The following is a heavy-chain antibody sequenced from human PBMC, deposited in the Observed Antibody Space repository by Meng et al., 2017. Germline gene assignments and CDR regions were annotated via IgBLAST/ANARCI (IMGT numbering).Heavy chain of an antibody. CDR1: GSALSTSGVG. CDR2: IYWDDDK. Sequence: QNALKASRPTLAQPTPTLTLTCTFSGSALSTSGVGVGWIRQPPGKALEWLALIYWDDDKRYSPSLKSRLTITKDTSKNQVVLTMTNMDPVDTATYYCAHRRGDSREGWFDPWGQGTLVTVSS. V-gene: IGHV2-5*02. J-gene: IGHJ5*02. CDR3: AHRRGDSREGWFDP. D-gene: IGHD2-21*02.